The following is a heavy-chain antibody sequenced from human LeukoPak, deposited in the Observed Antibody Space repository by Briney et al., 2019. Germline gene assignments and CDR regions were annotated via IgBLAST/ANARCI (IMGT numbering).Heavy chain of an antibody. CDR3: AKPLGELLPDDAFDI. J-gene: IGHJ3*02. V-gene: IGHV3-9*01. CDR1: GFTFDDYA. D-gene: IGHD1-26*01. Sequence: GGSLRLSCAASGFTFDDYAMHWVRQAPGRGLEWVSGISWNSGSIGYADSVKGRFTISRDNAKNSLYLQMNSLRAEDTALYYCAKPLGELLPDDAFDIWGQGTMVTVSS. CDR2: ISWNSGSI.